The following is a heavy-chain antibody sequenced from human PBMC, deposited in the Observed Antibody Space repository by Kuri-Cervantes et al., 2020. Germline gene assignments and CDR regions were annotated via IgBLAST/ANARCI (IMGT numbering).Heavy chain of an antibody. CDR2: IKRDGDEK. D-gene: IGHD2-21*02. V-gene: IGHV3-7*01. CDR3: AREAFYCDDY. Sequence: GESLKISCAASGFTFSIYDMTWVRQAPGKGLEWVATIKRDGDEKNYVDSVKGRFNVSRDNAKRSLYLQLNSLRVEDTAVYYCAREAFYCDDYWGQGTLVTVSS. J-gene: IGHJ4*02. CDR1: GFTFSIYD.